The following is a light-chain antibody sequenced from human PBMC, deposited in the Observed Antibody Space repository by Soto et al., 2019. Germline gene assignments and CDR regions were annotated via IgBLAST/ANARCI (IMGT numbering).Light chain of an antibody. V-gene: IGKV3-20*01. CDR3: QQYGSSPIT. Sequence: EIVMTQSPATLSVSSGERATLSCRASQSVSSSYLAWYQQKPAQAPRLLIYGASNRATGIPDRFSGSGSGTDFTLTISRLEPEDFAVYYCQQYGSSPITFGQGTRLEIK. J-gene: IGKJ5*01. CDR1: QSVSSSY. CDR2: GAS.